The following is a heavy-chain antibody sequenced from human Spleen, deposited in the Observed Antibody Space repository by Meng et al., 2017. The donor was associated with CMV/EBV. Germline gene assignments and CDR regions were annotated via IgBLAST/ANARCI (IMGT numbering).Heavy chain of an antibody. V-gene: IGHV1-18*01. CDR2: ISGYSGYT. Sequence: ASVKVSCKASGYTFTSYGVSWVRQAPGQGLEWMGWISGYSGYTKYAQKFQGRVTLTTDTSTSTVSMELRSLRSDDTAVYYWARGGRDIVVVPASHFDYWGQGTLVTVSS. CDR3: ARGGRDIVVVPASHFDY. J-gene: IGHJ4*02. CDR1: GYTFTSYG. D-gene: IGHD2-2*01.